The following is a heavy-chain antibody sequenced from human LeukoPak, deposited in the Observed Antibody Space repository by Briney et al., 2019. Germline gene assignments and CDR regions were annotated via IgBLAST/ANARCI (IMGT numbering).Heavy chain of an antibody. V-gene: IGHV3-30*02. J-gene: IGHJ4*02. CDR3: ANTRGYSYGSKTEYFDY. D-gene: IGHD5-18*01. CDR1: GFTFSSYE. Sequence: PGGSLRLSCAASGFTFSSYEMNWVRQAPGKGLEWVAFIRYDGSNKYYADSVKGRFTISRDNSKNTLYLQMNSLRAEDTAVYYCANTRGYSYGSKTEYFDYWGQGTLVTVSS. CDR2: IRYDGSNK.